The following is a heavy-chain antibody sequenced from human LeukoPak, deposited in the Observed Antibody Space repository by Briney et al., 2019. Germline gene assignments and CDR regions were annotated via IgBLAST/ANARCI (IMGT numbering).Heavy chain of an antibody. CDR3: ARELGAGTYYYYYGMDV. V-gene: IGHV1-8*01. CDR1: GYTFTSYD. Sequence: GASVKVSCKASGYTFTSYDINWVRQAPGRGLEWMGWMNPNSGNTGYAQKFQGRVTMTRNTSISTAYMELSSLRSEDAAVYYCARELGAGTYYYYYGMDVWGQGTTVTVSS. CDR2: MNPNSGNT. J-gene: IGHJ6*02. D-gene: IGHD6-13*01.